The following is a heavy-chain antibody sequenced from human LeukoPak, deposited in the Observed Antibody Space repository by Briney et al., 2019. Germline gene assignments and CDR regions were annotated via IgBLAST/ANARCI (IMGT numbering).Heavy chain of an antibody. V-gene: IGHV3-30-3*01. J-gene: IGHJ4*02. CDR2: ISYDGSNK. Sequence: GGSLRLSCAASGFTFSSYAMHWVRQAPGKGLEGVAVISYDGSNKYYAASVKGRFTISRDNSKTTMYLQMNSLRAENTAVYYCARSDDYGELRNYFDYWGQGPLVTVSS. CDR3: ARSDDYGELRNYFDY. D-gene: IGHD4-17*01. CDR1: GFTFSSYA.